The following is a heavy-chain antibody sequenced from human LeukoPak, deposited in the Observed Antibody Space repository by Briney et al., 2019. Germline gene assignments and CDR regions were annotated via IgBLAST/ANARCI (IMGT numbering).Heavy chain of an antibody. CDR3: ARSYDTNFDY. D-gene: IGHD3-3*01. CDR2: IYFSGST. V-gene: IGHV4-59*01. Sequence: SETLSLTCTVSGGSIRSYSCSWIRQPPGKGLEWIGYIYFSGSTSYNPSLKSRVTISVDRSKNQFSLKLSSVAAADTAVYYCARSYDTNFDYWGQGTLVTVSS. J-gene: IGHJ4*02. CDR1: GGSIRSYS.